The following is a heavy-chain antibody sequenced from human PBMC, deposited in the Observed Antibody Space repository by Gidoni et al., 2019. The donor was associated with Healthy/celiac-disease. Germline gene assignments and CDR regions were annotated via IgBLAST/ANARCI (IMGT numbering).Heavy chain of an antibody. CDR2: ISSSGSTI. V-gene: IGHV3-48*03. CDR3: ARPTFNDAFDI. J-gene: IGHJ3*02. Sequence: EVQLVESGGGLVQPGGSLRLSCAASGFTVSSYEMNWVRQAPGEGLEWVSYISSSGSTIYYADSVKGRFTISRDNAKNSLYLQMNSLRAEDTAVYYCARPTFNDAFDIWGQGTMVTVSS. CDR1: GFTVSSYE.